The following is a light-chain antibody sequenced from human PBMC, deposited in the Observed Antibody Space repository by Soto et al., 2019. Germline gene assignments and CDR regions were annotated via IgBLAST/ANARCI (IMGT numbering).Light chain of an antibody. V-gene: IGLV2-14*01. CDR3: SSYTSSSTLG. CDR1: SSDVGGYNY. CDR2: EVS. Sequence: QSALTQPASVSGSPGQSITISCTGTSSDVGGYNYVSWYQRHPGKAPKLMIYEVSNRPSGVSNRFSGSKSSNTASLTISGLQAEDEADYYCSSYTSSSTLGFGGGTKVTVL. J-gene: IGLJ2*01.